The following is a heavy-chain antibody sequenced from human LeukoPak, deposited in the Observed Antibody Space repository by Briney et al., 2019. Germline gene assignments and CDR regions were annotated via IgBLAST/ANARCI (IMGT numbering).Heavy chain of an antibody. V-gene: IGHV1-69*04. CDR2: IIPILGIA. CDR3: ARDLETGSGDY. Sequence: SVKVSCKASGGTFSSYAISWVRQAPGQGLEWMGRIIPILGIANYAQKFQGRVTITADKSTSTAYMELSSLRSEDTAVYYCARDLETGSGDYWGQGTLVTVSS. CDR1: GGTFSSYA. D-gene: IGHD3-10*01. J-gene: IGHJ4*02.